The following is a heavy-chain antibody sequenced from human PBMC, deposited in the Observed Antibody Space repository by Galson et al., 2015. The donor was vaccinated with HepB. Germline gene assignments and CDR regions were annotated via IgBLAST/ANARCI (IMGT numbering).Heavy chain of an antibody. D-gene: IGHD1-26*01. CDR3: AKDSKSSSCPRGWELLCYYCYYGMDV. Sequence: SLRLSCAASGFTFSSYGMHWVRQAPGKGLEWVAVISYDGSNKYYADSVKGRFTISRDNSKNTLYLQMNSLRAEDTAVYYCAKDSKSSSCPRGWELLCYYCYYGMDVWGQGTTVTVSS. CDR2: ISYDGSNK. CDR1: GFTFSSYG. V-gene: IGHV3-30*18. J-gene: IGHJ6*02.